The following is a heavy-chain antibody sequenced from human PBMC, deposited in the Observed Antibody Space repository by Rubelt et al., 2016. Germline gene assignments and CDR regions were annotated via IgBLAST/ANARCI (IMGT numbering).Heavy chain of an antibody. J-gene: IGHJ4*02. V-gene: IGHV4-39*07. CDR2: INHSGST. D-gene: IGHD2-2*01. CDR1: GGSVISNSHF. CDR3: ARGYCSSTSCYLDY. Sequence: QLQLQESGPGLVKPSETLSLTCTVSGGSVISNSHFWGWVRQPPGKGLEWIGEINHSGSTNYNPSLKSRVTITVDTSKNQFSLKLSSVTAADTAVYYCARGYCSSTSCYLDYWGQGTLVTVSS.